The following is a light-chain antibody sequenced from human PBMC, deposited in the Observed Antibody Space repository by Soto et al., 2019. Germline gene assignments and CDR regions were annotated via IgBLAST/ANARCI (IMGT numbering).Light chain of an antibody. CDR3: GTWDGSLSAAV. CDR1: SSNIGNND. Sequence: QSVLTQPPSVSVAPRQKVTISCSGSSSNIGNNDVAWYQQLPGTAPKLLIFDNDKRPSGIPDRFSGSKSGTSATLGITGLQTGDEADYYCGTWDGSLSAAVFGGGTKLTVL. V-gene: IGLV1-51*01. J-gene: IGLJ3*02. CDR2: DND.